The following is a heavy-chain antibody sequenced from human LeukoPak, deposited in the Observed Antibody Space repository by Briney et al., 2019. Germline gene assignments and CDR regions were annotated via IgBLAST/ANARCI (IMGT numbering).Heavy chain of an antibody. CDR3: ARGDVWFGELFTGYYYGMDV. D-gene: IGHD3-10*01. CDR1: GFTFSSYD. V-gene: IGHV3-13*01. J-gene: IGHJ6*02. CDR2: IGTAGDT. Sequence: RPGGSLRLSCAASGFTFSSYDMRWVRQATGKGLEWVSAIGTAGDTYYPGSVKGRFTISRENAKNSLYLQMSSLRAGDTAVYYCARGDVWFGELFTGYYYGMDVWGQGTTVTVSS.